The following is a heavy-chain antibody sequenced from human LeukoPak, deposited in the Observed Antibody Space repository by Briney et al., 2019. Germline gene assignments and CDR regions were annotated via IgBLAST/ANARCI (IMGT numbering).Heavy chain of an antibody. CDR2: IDSDGSDT. J-gene: IGHJ6*02. D-gene: IGHD1-1*01. V-gene: IGHV3-74*01. CDR3: TRDRRYGGMDV. Sequence: GGSQRLSCAASGFTFSGFWLHWVRQAPGKGLVWVSRIDSDGSDTSYADSVKGRFTISRDNAKNTLYLQINSLRADDTAVYYCTRDRRYGGMDVWGQGTTVTVSS. CDR1: GFTFSGFW.